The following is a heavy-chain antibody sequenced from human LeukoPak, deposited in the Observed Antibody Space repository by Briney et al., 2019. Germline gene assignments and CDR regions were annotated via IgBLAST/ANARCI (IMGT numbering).Heavy chain of an antibody. Sequence: ASVKVSCKASGYTFTSYYMHWVRQAPGQGLEWMGIINPSGGSTSYAQKFQGRVTMTRDTSTSTVYMELSSLRSEDTAVYYCARENENYDFWSGYYILHVLSAFDYWGQGTLVTVSS. CDR3: ARENENYDFWSGYYILHVLSAFDY. D-gene: IGHD3-3*01. CDR1: GYTFTSYY. V-gene: IGHV1-46*01. CDR2: INPSGGST. J-gene: IGHJ4*02.